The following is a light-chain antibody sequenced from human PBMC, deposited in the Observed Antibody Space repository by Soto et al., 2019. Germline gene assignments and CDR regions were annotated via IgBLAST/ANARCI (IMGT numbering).Light chain of an antibody. Sequence: DIQMTQSPCSLSASVGGRVTITCRASQSISSYLNWYQQKPGKAPKLLIYAASSLQSGVPSRFSGSGSGTDFTLTISSLQPEDFATYYCQQSYSTPITFGQGTRLEIK. CDR1: QSISSY. CDR2: AAS. CDR3: QQSYSTPIT. J-gene: IGKJ5*01. V-gene: IGKV1-39*01.